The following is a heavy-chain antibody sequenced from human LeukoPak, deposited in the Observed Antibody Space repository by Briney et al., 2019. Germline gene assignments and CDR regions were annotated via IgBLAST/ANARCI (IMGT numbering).Heavy chain of an antibody. CDR2: INPNSGGT. Sequence: ASVKVSCKASGYTFTGYYMHWVRQAPGQGLEWMGWINPNSGGTNYAQKFQGRVTMTRDTSASTAYIELSSLRSEDMAVYYCARVRLADLAFDIWGQGTMVTVSS. D-gene: IGHD3-9*01. V-gene: IGHV1-2*02. CDR3: ARVRLADLAFDI. J-gene: IGHJ3*02. CDR1: GYTFTGYY.